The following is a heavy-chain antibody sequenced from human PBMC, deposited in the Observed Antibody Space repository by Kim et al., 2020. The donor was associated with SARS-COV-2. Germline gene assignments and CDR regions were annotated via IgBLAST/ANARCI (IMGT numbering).Heavy chain of an antibody. J-gene: IGHJ4*02. CDR1: GASISAYY. D-gene: IGHD6-13*01. CDR2: IYYSGST. Sequence: SETLSLTCTVSGASISAYYWNRIRQPPGKGLEWLGYIYYSGSTKYNPSLKSRVTISVDTSRTQFSLRLSSVTAADTAVYYCARSSAADALDYWGQGTLVTVSS. V-gene: IGHV4-59*01. CDR3: ARSSAADALDY.